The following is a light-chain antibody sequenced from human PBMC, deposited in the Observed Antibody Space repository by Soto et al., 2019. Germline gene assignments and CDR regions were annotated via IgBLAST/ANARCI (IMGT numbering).Light chain of an antibody. CDR1: QSISTY. V-gene: IGKV1-39*01. CDR2: SAS. Sequence: DIQMTQSPSSLSASVGDRVTITCGSSQSISTYLNWYQQKPGQAPKLLISSASTLQSGVPSRFSGSGSGTDFTLTISSLQPEDFATYYCQQSYNSPPWTFGQGGIVDIK. J-gene: IGKJ1*01. CDR3: QQSYNSPPWT.